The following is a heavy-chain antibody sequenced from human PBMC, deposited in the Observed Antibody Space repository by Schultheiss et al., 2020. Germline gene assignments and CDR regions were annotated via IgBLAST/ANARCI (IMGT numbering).Heavy chain of an antibody. CDR3: VSTRTGGYYDSCDI. CDR1: GSSLTSSHW. CDR2: VFYTGAP. J-gene: IGHJ4*02. Sequence: SETLSLTCVVSGSSLTSSHWWGWVRQPPGQGLEWIGFVFYTGAPTSNPTLRSRITMSVDTSKNEYSLKLASVTAVDAAIYYCVSTRTGGYYDSCDIWGQGSLVTVSS. D-gene: IGHD3-16*01. V-gene: IGHV4-28*01.